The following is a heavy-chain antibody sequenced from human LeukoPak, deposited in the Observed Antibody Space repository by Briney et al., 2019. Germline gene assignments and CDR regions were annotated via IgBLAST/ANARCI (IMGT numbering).Heavy chain of an antibody. D-gene: IGHD2-8*01. CDR1: GFTFSSYE. Sequence: PGGSLRLSCAASGFTFSSYEMIWVRQAPGKGLEWVSYISSSGSTIYYADSVKGRFTISRDNAKNSLYLQMNSLRAEDTAVYYCAREVTGYCTNGVCYKGAFDYWGQGTLVTVSS. CDR3: AREVTGYCTNGVCYKGAFDY. J-gene: IGHJ4*02. V-gene: IGHV3-48*03. CDR2: ISSSGSTI.